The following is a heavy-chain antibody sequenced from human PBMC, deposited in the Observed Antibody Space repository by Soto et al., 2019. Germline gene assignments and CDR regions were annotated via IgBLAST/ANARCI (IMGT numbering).Heavy chain of an antibody. CDR1: GFTFSSYA. J-gene: IGHJ6*02. D-gene: IGHD3-22*01. Sequence: PGGSLRLSCAASGFTFSSYAMSWVRQAPGKGLEWVSAISGSGGSTYYADSVKGRFTISRDNSKNTLYLQMNSLRAEDTAVYYCAKGYDSSGYYYAPYYGMDVWDQGTTVTVSS. V-gene: IGHV3-23*01. CDR2: ISGSGGST. CDR3: AKGYDSSGYYYAPYYGMDV.